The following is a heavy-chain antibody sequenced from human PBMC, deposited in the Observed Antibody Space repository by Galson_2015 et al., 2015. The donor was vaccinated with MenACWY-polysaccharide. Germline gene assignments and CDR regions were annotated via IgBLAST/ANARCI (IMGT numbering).Heavy chain of an antibody. J-gene: IGHJ5*02. V-gene: IGHV3-74*01. D-gene: IGHD2-15*01. CDR3: TKAGAKYCRGSSCDFNWVDP. CDR2: INGDGSAT. CDR1: GFSFNTYW. Sequence: SLRLSCAASGFSFNTYWMHWVRHAPGKGLVWVSRINGDGSATGYADSVRGRFTISRDNAKNTLYLEMNSLRAEDTAVYYCTKAGAKYCRGSSCDFNWVDPWGQGTLVSASS.